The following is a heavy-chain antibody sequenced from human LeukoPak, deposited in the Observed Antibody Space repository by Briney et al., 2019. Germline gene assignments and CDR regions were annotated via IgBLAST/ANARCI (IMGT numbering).Heavy chain of an antibody. V-gene: IGHV1-18*01. J-gene: IGHJ4*02. CDR3: ARGGGRDSGRENDY. Sequence: ASVKVSCKASGYTFTRYGVSWVRQAPGQGLEWVGWVSGYNHNTNYAHKLQGRVTMTTDTSTSTAYMELRSLTSDDTAMYYCARGGGRDSGRENDYWGQGALVTVSS. D-gene: IGHD1-26*01. CDR2: VSGYNHNT. CDR1: GYTFTRYG.